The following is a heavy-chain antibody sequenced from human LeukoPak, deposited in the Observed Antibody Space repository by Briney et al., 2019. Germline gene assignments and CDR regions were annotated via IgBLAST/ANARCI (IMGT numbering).Heavy chain of an antibody. CDR2: IYGGGST. J-gene: IGHJ4*02. V-gene: IGHV3-53*04. CDR1: GFTVSNYY. D-gene: IGHD3-16*01. CDR3: ASSIATPGGFDY. Sequence: GGSLRLSCAVSGFTVSNYYMIWVRQAPGKGLEWVSVIYGGGSTYYADSVKGRFTISRQNSENTLYLQMDSLRAEDTAVYYCASSIATPGGFDYWGQGTLVTVSS.